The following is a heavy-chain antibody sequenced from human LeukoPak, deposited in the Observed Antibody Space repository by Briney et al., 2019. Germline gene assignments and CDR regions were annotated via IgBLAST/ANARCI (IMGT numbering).Heavy chain of an antibody. Sequence: ASVKVSCKASGYTFTGYYMHWVRQAPGQGLEWMGWINPNSGGTNYAQKFQGRVTMTRDTSISTAYKELSRLRSDDTAVYYCARGRPGIAVARARWFDPWGQGTLVTVSS. V-gene: IGHV1-2*02. J-gene: IGHJ5*02. CDR2: INPNSGGT. D-gene: IGHD6-19*01. CDR3: ARGRPGIAVARARWFDP. CDR1: GYTFTGYY.